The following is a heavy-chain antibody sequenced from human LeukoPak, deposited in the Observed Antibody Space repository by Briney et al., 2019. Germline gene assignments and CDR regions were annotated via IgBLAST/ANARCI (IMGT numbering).Heavy chain of an antibody. CDR1: RYTFTSYG. CDR2: ISAYNGNT. J-gene: IGHJ4*02. Sequence: GASVKVSCKASRYTFTSYGISWVRQAPGQGLEWMGWISAYNGNTNYAQKLQGRVTMTTDTSTSTAYMELRSLRSDDTAVYYCARVEINDILSGRGYYFDYWGQGTLVTVSS. D-gene: IGHD3-9*01. CDR3: ARVEINDILSGRGYYFDY. V-gene: IGHV1-18*01.